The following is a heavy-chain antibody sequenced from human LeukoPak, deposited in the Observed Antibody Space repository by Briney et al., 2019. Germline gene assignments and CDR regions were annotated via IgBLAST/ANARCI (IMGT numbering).Heavy chain of an antibody. CDR3: ARDRDYGSGIFDY. V-gene: IGHV1-2*02. CDR2: INPNSGGT. CDR1: GYTFTGFY. Sequence: SLRLSCTASGYTFTGFYMHWVRQAPGQGLEWMGWINPNSGGTNYAQKFQGRVTMTRDTSISTAYMELNRLRSDDTAVYYCARDRDYGSGIFDYWGQGTLVTVSS. J-gene: IGHJ4*02. D-gene: IGHD3-10*01.